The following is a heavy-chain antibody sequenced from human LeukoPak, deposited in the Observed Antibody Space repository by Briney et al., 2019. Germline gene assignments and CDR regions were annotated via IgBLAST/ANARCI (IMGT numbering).Heavy chain of an antibody. CDR3: ARDRGEYGDHYFDY. J-gene: IGHJ4*02. V-gene: IGHV1-18*01. D-gene: IGHD4-17*01. Sequence: ASVKVSCKASGYTFTSYGISWVRQAPGQGLEWMGWISAYNGNTYYAQKLQGRVTMATDTSTSTAYMELRSLRSDDTAVYYCARDRGEYGDHYFDYWGQGTLVTVSS. CDR2: ISAYNGNT. CDR1: GYTFTSYG.